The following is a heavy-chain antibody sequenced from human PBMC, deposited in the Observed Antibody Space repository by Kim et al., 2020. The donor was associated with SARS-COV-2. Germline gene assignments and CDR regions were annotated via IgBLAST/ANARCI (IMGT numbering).Heavy chain of an antibody. J-gene: IGHJ4*02. CDR1: GGSFSGYY. CDR2: INHSGST. D-gene: IGHD6-13*01. V-gene: IGHV4-34*01. CDR3: ARGNPDIAAAGFDY. Sequence: ETLSLTCAVYGGSFSGYYWSWIRQPPGKGLEWIGEINHSGSTNYNPSLKSRVTISVDTSKNQFSLKLSSVTAADTAVYYCARGNPDIAAAGFDYWGQGTLVTVSS.